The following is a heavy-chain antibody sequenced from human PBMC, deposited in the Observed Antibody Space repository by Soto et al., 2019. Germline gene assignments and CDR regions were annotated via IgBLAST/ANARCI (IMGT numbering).Heavy chain of an antibody. CDR1: GGSISSSSYY. CDR3: ARQEYYDYIWGSYRFPSPIILGVFDI. CDR2: IYYSGST. D-gene: IGHD3-16*02. J-gene: IGHJ3*02. V-gene: IGHV4-39*01. Sequence: SGTLSLTCTVFGGSISSSSYYWGWIRQPPGKGLGWIGGIYYSGSTYYNPSLKSRVTISVDTSKNQFSLKLSSVTAADTAVYYCARQEYYDYIWGSYRFPSPIILGVFDIWGQGTMVTVSS.